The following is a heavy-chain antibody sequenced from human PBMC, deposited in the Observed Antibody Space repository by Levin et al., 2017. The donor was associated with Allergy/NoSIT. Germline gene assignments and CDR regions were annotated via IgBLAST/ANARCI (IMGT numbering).Heavy chain of an antibody. V-gene: IGHV1-24*01. Sequence: ASVKVSCKVSGYTLTELSMHWVRQAPGKGLEWMGGFDPEDGETIYAQKFQGRVTMTEDTSTDTAYMELSSLRSEDTAVYYCATPTGSGVGLVPYDYWGQGTLVTVSS. J-gene: IGHJ4*02. CDR1: GYTLTELS. CDR2: FDPEDGET. CDR3: ATPTGSGVGLVPYDY. D-gene: IGHD3-3*01.